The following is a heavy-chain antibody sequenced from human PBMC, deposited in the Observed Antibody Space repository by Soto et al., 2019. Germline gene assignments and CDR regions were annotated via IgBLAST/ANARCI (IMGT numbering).Heavy chain of an antibody. CDR2: INPSGGST. J-gene: IGHJ4*02. Sequence: ASVKVSCKASGYTFTSYYMHWVRQAPGQGLEWMGIINPSGGSTSYAQKFQGRVTMTRDTSTSTVYMELSSLRSEDTAVYYCARVYNYYNSSVYYDMGGKEPLVTVPS. V-gene: IGHV1-46*01. CDR1: GYTFTSYY. D-gene: IGHD3-22*01. CDR3: ARVYNYYNSSVYYDM.